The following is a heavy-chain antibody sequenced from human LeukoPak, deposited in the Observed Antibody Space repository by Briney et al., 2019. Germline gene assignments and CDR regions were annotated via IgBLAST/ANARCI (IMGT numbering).Heavy chain of an antibody. V-gene: IGHV4-4*07. CDR2: IYTSGST. D-gene: IGHD3-22*01. CDR3: ARFDRGWFDP. Sequence: PSETLSLTCTVSGGSISNYYWNWIRQPAGKGLGWIGRIYTSGSTYYNPSLKSRVTISVDTSKNQFSLKLSSVTAADTAVYYCARFDRGWFDPWGQGTLVTVSS. CDR1: GGSISNYY. J-gene: IGHJ5*02.